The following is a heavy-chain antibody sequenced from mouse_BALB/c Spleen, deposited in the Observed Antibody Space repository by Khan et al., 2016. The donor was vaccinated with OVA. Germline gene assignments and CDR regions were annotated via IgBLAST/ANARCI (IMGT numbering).Heavy chain of an antibody. CDR2: IFPGTGTT. D-gene: IGHD2-1*01. J-gene: IGHJ3*01. Sequence: QVQLKQSGAELVKPGASVKLSCKTSGYTFTSYWIQWVKQRPGQGLGWIGQIFPGTGTTYYNENFKGKATLTVDISSNTAYMQFSSLTSEDSAVYFCARGYFGNYEFAYWGQGTLVTVSP. CDR3: ARGYFGNYEFAY. CDR1: GYTFTSYW. V-gene: IGHV1S132*01.